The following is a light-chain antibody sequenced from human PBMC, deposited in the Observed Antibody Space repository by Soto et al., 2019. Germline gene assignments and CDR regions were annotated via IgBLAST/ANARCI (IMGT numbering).Light chain of an antibody. CDR1: QSVSSN. Sequence: EIVMTHSPATLSVSPGERATLSCRASQSVSSNLAWYQQKPGQAPRVLIYAASTRATGIPDRLSGSGSGTEFTLTIRSLHSEDFGVYYCQQYDNWWTFGQGTKVDIK. J-gene: IGKJ1*01. CDR2: AAS. CDR3: QQYDNWWT. V-gene: IGKV3-15*01.